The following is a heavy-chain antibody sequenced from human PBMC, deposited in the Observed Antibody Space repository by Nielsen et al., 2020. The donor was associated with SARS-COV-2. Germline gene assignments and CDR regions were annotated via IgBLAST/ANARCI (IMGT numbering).Heavy chain of an antibody. J-gene: IGHJ4*02. CDR2: INPSGGST. D-gene: IGHD6-19*01. CDR3: ARDGAIAVAGPSWDY. V-gene: IGHV1-46*01. CDR1: GYTFTSYY. Sequence: ASVKVSCKASGYTFTSYYMHWVRQAPGQGLEWMGIINPSGGSTSYAQKFQGRVTMTRDTSTSTVYMELSSLRSEDTAVYYCARDGAIAVAGPSWDYWGQGTLVTVSS.